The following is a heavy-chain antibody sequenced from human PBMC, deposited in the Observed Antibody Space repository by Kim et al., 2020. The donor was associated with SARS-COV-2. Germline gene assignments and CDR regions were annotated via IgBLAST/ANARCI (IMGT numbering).Heavy chain of an antibody. CDR1: GGSISSSSYY. D-gene: IGHD6-13*01. CDR3: AIAAAGTRGDY. V-gene: IGHV4-39*07. CDR2: IYYSGST. Sequence: SETLSLTCTVSGGSISSSSYYWGWIRQPPGKGLEWIGSIYYSGSTYYNPSLKSRVTISVDTSKNQFSLKLSSVTAADTAVYYCAIAAAGTRGDYWGQGTLVTVSS. J-gene: IGHJ4*02.